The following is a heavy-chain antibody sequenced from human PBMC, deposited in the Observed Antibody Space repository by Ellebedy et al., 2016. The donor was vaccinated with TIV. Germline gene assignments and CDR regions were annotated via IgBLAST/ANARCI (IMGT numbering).Heavy chain of an antibody. CDR1: GFTFSSYS. D-gene: IGHD2-2*02. CDR2: ISSSSSTI. V-gene: IGHV3-48*01. J-gene: IGHJ6*03. Sequence: GGSLRLXXAASGFTFSSYSMNWVRQAPGKGLEWVSYISSSSSTIYYADSVKGRFTISRDNAKNSLYLQMNSLRAEDTAVYYCARGGYQLLYFVGSDYYYYMDVWGKGTTVTVSS. CDR3: ARGGYQLLYFVGSDYYYYMDV.